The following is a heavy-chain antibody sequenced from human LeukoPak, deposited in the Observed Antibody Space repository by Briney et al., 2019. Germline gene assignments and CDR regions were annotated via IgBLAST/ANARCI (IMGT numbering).Heavy chain of an antibody. Sequence: SETLSLTCTVSGGSISNYSWSWIRQPPGKGLEWIGYIYYSGSTNYNPSLKSRVTISVDMSKNQFSLKLSSVTAADTAVYYCARVXXTAMIRIDYWXQGTLVTVSS. CDR1: GGSISNYS. CDR3: ARVXXTAMIRIDY. CDR2: IYYSGST. D-gene: IGHD5-18*01. V-gene: IGHV4-59*01. J-gene: IGHJ4*02.